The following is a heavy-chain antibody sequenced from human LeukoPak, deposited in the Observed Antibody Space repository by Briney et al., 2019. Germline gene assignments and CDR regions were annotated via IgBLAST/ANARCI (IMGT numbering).Heavy chain of an antibody. CDR3: ARVPRIPAATWGAFDI. D-gene: IGHD2-2*01. CDR2: IIPIFGTA. V-gene: IGHV1-69*13. CDR1: GGTFSSYA. Sequence: ASVKVSCKASGGTFSSYAISWVRQAPGQGLEWMGGIIPIFGTANYAQKFQGRVTITADESTSTAYMELSSLRSEDTAVYYCARVPRIPAATWGAFDIWGQGTMVTVSS. J-gene: IGHJ3*02.